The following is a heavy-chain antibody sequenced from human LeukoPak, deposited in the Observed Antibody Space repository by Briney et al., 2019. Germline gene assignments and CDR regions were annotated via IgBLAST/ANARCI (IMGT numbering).Heavy chain of an antibody. J-gene: IGHJ1*01. D-gene: IGHD6-6*01. CDR3: ARDSGSSSPYFQH. CDR2: IYSGGST. CDR1: GFTVSSNS. Sequence: GGSLTLLCAASGFTVSSNSMSWDRQAPGQGLEWVSVIYSGGSTYYADSVTGRFTISRDNSKNTLYLQMNSLRAEDTAVYYCARDSGSSSPYFQHWGQGTLVTVSS. V-gene: IGHV3-53*01.